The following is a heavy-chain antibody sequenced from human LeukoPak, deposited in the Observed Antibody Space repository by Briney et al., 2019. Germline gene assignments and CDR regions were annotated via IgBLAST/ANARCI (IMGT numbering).Heavy chain of an antibody. V-gene: IGHV3-9*01. D-gene: IGHD3-10*01. CDR1: GFTFDDCA. CDR2: ISWNSGRI. J-gene: IGHJ6*02. CDR3: AKGLVRGVYYYYDMDV. Sequence: GGSLRLSCAASGFTFDDCAMHWVRQAPGKGLEWVSGISWNSGRIGYADSVKGRFTISRDNAKNSLYLQMNSLRAEDTALYYCAKGLVRGVYYYYDMDVWGQGTTVTVSS.